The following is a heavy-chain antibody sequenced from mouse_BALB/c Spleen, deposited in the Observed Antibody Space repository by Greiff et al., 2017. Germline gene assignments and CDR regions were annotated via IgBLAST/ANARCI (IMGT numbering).Heavy chain of an antibody. CDR1: GFNIKDTY. J-gene: IGHJ1*01. CDR2: IDPANGNT. Sequence: VQLQQSGAELVKPGASVKLSCTASGFNIKDTYMHWVKQRPEQGLEWIGRIDPANGNTKYDPKFQGKATITADTSSNTAYLQLSSLTSEDTAVYYCANVHYYGSSWYFDVWGAGTTVTVSS. CDR3: ANVHYYGSSWYFDV. V-gene: IGHV14-3*02. D-gene: IGHD1-1*01.